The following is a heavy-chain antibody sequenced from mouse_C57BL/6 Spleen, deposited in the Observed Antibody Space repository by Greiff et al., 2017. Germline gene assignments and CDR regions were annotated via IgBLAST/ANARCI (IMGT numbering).Heavy chain of an antibody. J-gene: IGHJ3*01. Sequence: EVQLQQSGPELVKPGASVKVSCKASGYTFTDYNMHWVKQSHGKSLEWIGYINPNNGGTSYNQKFKGKATLTVNKSSSTAYMELRSLTSEDSAVYYCARDGIYYGNSWFAYWGQGTLVTVSA. V-gene: IGHV1-22*01. CDR1: GYTFTDYN. CDR2: INPNNGGT. D-gene: IGHD2-1*01. CDR3: ARDGIYYGNSWFAY.